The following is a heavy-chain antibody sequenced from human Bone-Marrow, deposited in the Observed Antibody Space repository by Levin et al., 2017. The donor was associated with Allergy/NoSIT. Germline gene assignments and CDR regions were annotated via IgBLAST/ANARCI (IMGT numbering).Heavy chain of an antibody. V-gene: IGHV3-66*01. CDR2: IYSNGDI. CDR1: GVTVSNNY. J-gene: IGHJ4*02. D-gene: IGHD1-14*01. Sequence: GGSLRLSCAASGVTVSNNYMTWVRQPPGKGLELVSLIYSNGDIHYADSVKGRFIISRDSSKNTVYLQMDSVRTEDTAVYYCARNRPETANGYWGQGTLVTVSS. CDR3: ARNRPETANGY.